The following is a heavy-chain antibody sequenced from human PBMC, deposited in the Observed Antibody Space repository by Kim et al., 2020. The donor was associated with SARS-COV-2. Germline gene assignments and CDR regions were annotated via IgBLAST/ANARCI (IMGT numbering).Heavy chain of an antibody. D-gene: IGHD1-7*01. Sequence: SGKVRFTISRDNAKNSLYLQMNSLRAEDTAVYYCARDQKKWALELSWFDPWGQGTLVTVSS. J-gene: IGHJ5*02. CDR3: ARDQKKWALELSWFDP. V-gene: IGHV3-21*01.